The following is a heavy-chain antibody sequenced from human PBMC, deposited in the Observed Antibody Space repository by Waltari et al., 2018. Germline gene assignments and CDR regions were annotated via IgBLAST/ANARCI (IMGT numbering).Heavy chain of an antibody. J-gene: IGHJ4*02. CDR1: GYSISNLHY. D-gene: IGHD3-10*01. CDR3: ATLPNYGSGTYAGY. CDR2: IYYTGST. V-gene: IGHV4-38-2*01. Sequence: QVQLQESGPRLVKPSETLSLTCVVSGYSISNLHYWGWIRQPPGKGLEWIGSIYYTGSTFSNASLKSRLTMSVDTANNQFSLKLTSVTATDTAVYYCATLPNYGSGTYAGYWGQGLLVTVSS.